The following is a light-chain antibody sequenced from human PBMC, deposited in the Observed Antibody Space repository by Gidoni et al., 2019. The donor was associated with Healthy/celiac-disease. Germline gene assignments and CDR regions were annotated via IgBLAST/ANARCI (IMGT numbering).Light chain of an antibody. CDR3: QQYNNWPRT. V-gene: IGKV3-15*01. J-gene: IGKJ1*01. CDR1: LSVSSN. Sequence: EIGMTQSPATLSVSPGERATLSCRASLSVSSNLAWYQHKPGQAPRLLIYGASTRATGIPARFSGSGSGTEFTLAISSLQPEDFAVYYCQQYNNWPRTFGQXTKVEVK. CDR2: GAS.